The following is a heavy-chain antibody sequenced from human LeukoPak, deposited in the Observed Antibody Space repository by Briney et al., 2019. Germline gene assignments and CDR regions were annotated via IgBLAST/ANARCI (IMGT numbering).Heavy chain of an antibody. CDR2: IRSKANSYAT. Sequence: GGSLKLSCAASGFTFSGSAMHWVRQASGKGLEWVGRIRSKANSYATAYAASVKGRFTISRDDSKNTAYLQMNSLKTEDTAVYYCTIPQYSSSWSTRDAFDIWGQGTMVTVSS. J-gene: IGHJ3*02. V-gene: IGHV3-73*01. CDR1: GFTFSGSA. CDR3: TIPQYSSSWSTRDAFDI. D-gene: IGHD6-13*01.